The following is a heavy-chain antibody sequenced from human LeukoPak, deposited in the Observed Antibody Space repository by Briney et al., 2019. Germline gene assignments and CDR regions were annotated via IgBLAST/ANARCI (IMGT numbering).Heavy chain of an antibody. D-gene: IGHD2-2*01. J-gene: IGHJ4*02. V-gene: IGHV3-23*01. CDR3: AREPNNVVTPAGFDY. CDR1: GFTFNTYA. CDR2: ISSGADYT. Sequence: PGGSLRLSCAASGFTFNTYAMTWVRQAPGKGLEWVSTISSGADYTYYADSVKGRFTISRDNSKSTLYLQMNSLRAEDTAVYYSAREPNNVVTPAGFDYWGQGTLVTVSS.